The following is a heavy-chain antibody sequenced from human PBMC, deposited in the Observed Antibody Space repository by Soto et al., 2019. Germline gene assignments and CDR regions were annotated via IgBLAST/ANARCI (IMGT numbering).Heavy chain of an antibody. CDR1: GFTFSSYW. CDR2: INSDGSST. J-gene: IGHJ4*02. CDR3: AGRDCTNGVCFFY. Sequence: GGSLRLSCAASGFTFSSYWMHWVRQAPGKGLVWVSRINSDGSSTSYADSVKGRFTISRDNAKNTLYLHMNSLRAEDTAVYYCAGRDCTNGVCFFYWGQGTLVTVSS. D-gene: IGHD2-8*01. V-gene: IGHV3-74*01.